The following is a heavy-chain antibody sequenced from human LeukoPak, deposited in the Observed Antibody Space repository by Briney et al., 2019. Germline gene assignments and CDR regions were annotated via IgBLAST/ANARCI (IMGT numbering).Heavy chain of an antibody. CDR3: AREARHSSGWYGGFDY. CDR1: GFTFSNYW. CDR2: IKQDESEK. J-gene: IGHJ4*02. Sequence: GGSLRLSCAASGFTFSNYWMTWVRQAPGKGLEWVANIKQDESEKYYVDSVKGRFTISRDNSKNTLYLQMNSLRAEDTAVYYCAREARHSSGWYGGFDYWGQGTLVTVSS. V-gene: IGHV3-7*01. D-gene: IGHD6-19*01.